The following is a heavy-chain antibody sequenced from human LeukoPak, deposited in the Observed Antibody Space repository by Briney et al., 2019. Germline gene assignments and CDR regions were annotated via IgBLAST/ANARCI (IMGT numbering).Heavy chain of an antibody. CDR2: VHYSGTA. Sequence: SETLSLTCTVSDGTITNYDWSWVRQPPGKGLEFIGHVHYSGTANYNPSLRSRVTISIDTSKKHFFLKLSSVTAADTAVYYCARHSEGRIYFWSSNPLWGQGTRVTVSS. V-gene: IGHV4-59*08. CDR1: DGTITNYD. D-gene: IGHD3-3*01. J-gene: IGHJ3*01. CDR3: ARHSEGRIYFWSSNPL.